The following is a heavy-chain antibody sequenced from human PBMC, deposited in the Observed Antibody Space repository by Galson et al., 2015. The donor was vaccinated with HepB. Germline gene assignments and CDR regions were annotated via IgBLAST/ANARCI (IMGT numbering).Heavy chain of an antibody. CDR3: ARDSSVTMVRGVIAGPYYYYMDV. J-gene: IGHJ6*03. V-gene: IGHV4-4*07. CDR2: IYTSGST. CDR1: GGSISSYY. Sequence: SETLSLTCTVSGGSISSYYWSWIRQPAGKGLEWFGRIYTSGSTNCNPSLKSRVTMSVDTSKNQFSLKLSSVTAADTAVYYCARDSSVTMVRGVIAGPYYYYMDVWGKGTTVTVSS. D-gene: IGHD3-10*01.